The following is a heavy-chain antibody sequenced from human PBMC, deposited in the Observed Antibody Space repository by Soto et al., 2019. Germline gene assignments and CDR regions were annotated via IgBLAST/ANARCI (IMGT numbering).Heavy chain of an antibody. CDR3: ARSAQRGCSGGSCYRPAFDI. Sequence: QVQLVQSGAEVKKPGSSVKVSCKASGGTFSSYTISWVRQAPGQGLEWMGRIIPILGIANYAQKFQGRVTITADKSTSTAYMELSSLRSEDTAVYYCARSAQRGCSGGSCYRPAFDIWGQGTMVTVSS. J-gene: IGHJ3*02. D-gene: IGHD2-15*01. CDR1: GGTFSSYT. CDR2: IIPILGIA. V-gene: IGHV1-69*02.